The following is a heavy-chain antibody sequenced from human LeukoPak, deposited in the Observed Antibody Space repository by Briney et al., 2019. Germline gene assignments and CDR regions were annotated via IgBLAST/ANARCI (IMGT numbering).Heavy chain of an antibody. CDR1: GFTFDDYG. D-gene: IGHD3-10*01. Sequence: PGGSLRLSCAASGFTFDDYGMRWGRHAPGKGLEWVSGINRNGGCTGYADSVKGRFTISRDNAKNSLYLQMNSLRAEDTAVYYCARDTYGSGAEGDFDFWGQGTMVTVSS. J-gene: IGHJ3*01. CDR3: ARDTYGSGAEGDFDF. CDR2: INRNGGCT. V-gene: IGHV3-20*04.